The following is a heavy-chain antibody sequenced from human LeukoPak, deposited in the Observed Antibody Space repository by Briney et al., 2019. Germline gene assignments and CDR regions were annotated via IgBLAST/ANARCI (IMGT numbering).Heavy chain of an antibody. CDR2: ISSSSSYI. D-gene: IGHD6-13*01. J-gene: IGHJ6*03. Sequence: GGSLRLSCAASGFTFSSYSMNWVRQAPGKGLEWVSSISSSSSYIYYADSVKGRFTISRDNAKNSLYLQMNSLRAEDTAMYYCARLGGSSWYYYYYMDVWGKGTTVTVSS. V-gene: IGHV3-21*01. CDR1: GFTFSSYS. CDR3: ARLGGSSWYYYYYMDV.